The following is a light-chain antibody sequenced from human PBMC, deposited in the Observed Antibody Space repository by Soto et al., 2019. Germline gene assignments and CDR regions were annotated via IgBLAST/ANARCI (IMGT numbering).Light chain of an antibody. CDR3: QQSYSTLGT. CDR1: QSINSY. CDR2: AAS. V-gene: IGKV1-39*01. J-gene: IGKJ2*01. Sequence: DIQMTQSPSSLSASVRDRVTITCRASQSINSYLNWYQQKPGKVPKVLIYAASSLESGVPSRFSGSGSGTEFSLTISSLQPEDFATYYCQQSYSTLGTFGQGTKLEIK.